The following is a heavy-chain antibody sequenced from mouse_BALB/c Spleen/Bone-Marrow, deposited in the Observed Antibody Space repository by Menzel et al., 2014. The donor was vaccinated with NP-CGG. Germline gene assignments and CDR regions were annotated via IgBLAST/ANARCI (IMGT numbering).Heavy chain of an antibody. D-gene: IGHD2-3*01. Sequence: VQLQQSGAELVRPGVSVKISCKGSGYTFTDYAMHWVKQSHAKSLEWIGVISTYYGDTNYNQKFKGKATMTVDKSSSTAYMELARLTSEDSAIYYXAPMYXGYYMFAYWGQGTLVTVSA. CDR3: APMYXGYYMFAY. J-gene: IGHJ3*01. CDR2: ISTYYGDT. CDR1: GYTFTDYA. V-gene: IGHV1S137*01.